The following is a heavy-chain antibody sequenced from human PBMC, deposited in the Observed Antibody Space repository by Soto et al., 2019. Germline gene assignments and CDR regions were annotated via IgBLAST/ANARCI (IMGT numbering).Heavy chain of an antibody. Sequence: QVQLVQSGAEVKKPGSSVKVSCKASGGTFSSYAISWVRQAPGQGLEWMGGIIPILGTANYAQKFQGRVTITADESTRTDYMELSSLRSEDTAVYYCASPVDTAMVTAVDGMDVWGQGTTVTVSS. CDR3: ASPVDTAMVTAVDGMDV. CDR2: IIPILGTA. CDR1: GGTFSSYA. V-gene: IGHV1-69*01. D-gene: IGHD5-18*01. J-gene: IGHJ6*02.